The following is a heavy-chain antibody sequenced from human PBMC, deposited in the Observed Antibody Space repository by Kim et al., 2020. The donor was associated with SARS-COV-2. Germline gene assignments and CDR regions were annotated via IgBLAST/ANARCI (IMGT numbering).Heavy chain of an antibody. D-gene: IGHD2-8*02. CDR1: GFTFTAYG. J-gene: IGHJ4*02. V-gene: IGHV3-23*01. Sequence: GGSLRLSCAASGFTFTAYGMTWVRQAPGRGLEWVSTISGSGVNTYYADAVKGRFTISRDNSKNTLYLQMNSLRSEDTAVYYCADRRHYTGGSYYPSGYWGQGTLVTVSS. CDR3: ADRRHYTGGSYYPSGY. CDR2: ISGSGVNT.